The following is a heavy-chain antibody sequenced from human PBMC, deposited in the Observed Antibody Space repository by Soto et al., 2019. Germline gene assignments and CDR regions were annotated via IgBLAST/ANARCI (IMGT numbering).Heavy chain of an antibody. Sequence: GGSLRLSCAASGFTFSSYAMSWVRQAPGKGLEWVSAISGSGGSTYYADSVKGRFTISRDNSKNTLYLQMNSLRAEDTAVYYCAKRGLGYCTNGVCYKGLHDAFDIWGQGTMVTVSS. D-gene: IGHD2-8*01. V-gene: IGHV3-23*01. J-gene: IGHJ3*02. CDR1: GFTFSSYA. CDR3: AKRGLGYCTNGVCYKGLHDAFDI. CDR2: ISGSGGST.